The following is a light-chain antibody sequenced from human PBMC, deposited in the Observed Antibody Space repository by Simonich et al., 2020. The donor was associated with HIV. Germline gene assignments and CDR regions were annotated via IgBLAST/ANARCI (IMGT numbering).Light chain of an antibody. Sequence: DIQMTQSQSSLSASVGDRVTITCQASQDISNFLNWYQQKPGKAPKLLIFDASHLETGVPSRFSGSGSGTDFTFTISSLQPDDFATYYCQQYNSYPWTFGQGTKVEIK. CDR2: DAS. CDR1: QDISNF. J-gene: IGKJ1*01. V-gene: IGKV1-33*01. CDR3: QQYNSYPWT.